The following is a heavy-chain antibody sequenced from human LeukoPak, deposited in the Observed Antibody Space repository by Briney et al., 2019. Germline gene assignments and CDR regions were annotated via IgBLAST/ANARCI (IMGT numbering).Heavy chain of an antibody. D-gene: IGHD3-22*01. CDR2: INQGGSEK. J-gene: IGHJ4*02. V-gene: IGHV3-7*03. CDR1: GFTFSSYG. Sequence: GGSLRLSCAASGFTFSSYGMHWVRQAPGKGLEWVANINQGGSEKYYVDSVKGRFTISRDNAKNSLYLQMNSLRTDDTALYYCAKDVDDSRGYYYVFENWGQGTLVTVSS. CDR3: AKDVDDSRGYYYVFEN.